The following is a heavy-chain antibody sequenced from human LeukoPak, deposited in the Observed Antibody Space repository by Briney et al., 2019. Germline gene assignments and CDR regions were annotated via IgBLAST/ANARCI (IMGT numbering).Heavy chain of an antibody. J-gene: IGHJ5*02. V-gene: IGHV1-18*01. CDR2: ISPYNGNT. CDR1: GYTFTHYV. Sequence: ASLKVSCKTSGYTFTHYVISWVRQAPGQGLEWMGRISPYNGNTKYAQKLQGRVTMTTGTSKRTAYMELRSLRSDDTAVYYCARVGTTYYYDSSGYSTRPRGNWFDPWGQGTLVTVSS. CDR3: ARVGTTYYYDSSGYSTRPRGNWFDP. D-gene: IGHD3-22*01.